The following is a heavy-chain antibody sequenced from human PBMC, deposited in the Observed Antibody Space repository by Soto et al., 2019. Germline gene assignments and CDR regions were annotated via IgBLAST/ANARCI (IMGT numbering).Heavy chain of an antibody. Sequence: SVKVSCKASGGTFSSYAISWVRQAPGQGLEWMGGIIPIFGTANYAQKFQGRVTITADESTSTAYMELSSLRSEDTAVYYCAGDNDSSGSTSGRAFDIWGQGTMVTVSS. J-gene: IGHJ3*02. CDR1: GGTFSSYA. V-gene: IGHV1-69*13. D-gene: IGHD3-22*01. CDR2: IIPIFGTA. CDR3: AGDNDSSGSTSGRAFDI.